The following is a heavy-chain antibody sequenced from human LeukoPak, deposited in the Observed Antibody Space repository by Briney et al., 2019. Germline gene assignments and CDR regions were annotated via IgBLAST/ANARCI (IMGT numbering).Heavy chain of an antibody. J-gene: IGHJ4*02. CDR1: GFTFSGYW. CDR2: INSDGYST. V-gene: IGHV3-74*01. CDR3: ARGTAVAGTDY. D-gene: IGHD6-19*01. Sequence: GGSLRLSCAASGFTFSGYWMHWVRQAPGKGLVWVSRINSDGYSTSYADSVKGRFTISREDAKNTLYLQMNSLSAEDTAVYYCARGTAVAGTDYWGQGTLVTVSS.